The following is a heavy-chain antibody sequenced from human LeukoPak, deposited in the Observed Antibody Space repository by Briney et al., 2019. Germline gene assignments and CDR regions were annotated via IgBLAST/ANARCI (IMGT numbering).Heavy chain of an antibody. Sequence: SVTLSLTCTVSGGSISSGDYYWSWIRQPPGKGLEWIGYIYYSGSTCYNPSLKGRVTISVDTSKNQFSLKLSSVTAADTAVYYCARALGYYGSGSYLFIDYWGQGTLVTVSS. J-gene: IGHJ4*02. D-gene: IGHD3-10*01. V-gene: IGHV4-30-4*01. CDR2: IYYSGST. CDR1: GGSISSGDYY. CDR3: ARALGYYGSGSYLFIDY.